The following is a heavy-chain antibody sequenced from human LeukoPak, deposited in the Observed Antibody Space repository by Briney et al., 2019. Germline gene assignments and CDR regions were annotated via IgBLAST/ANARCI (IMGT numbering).Heavy chain of an antibody. D-gene: IGHD5-18*01. CDR3: ARDKVRIQPESYFDY. J-gene: IGHJ4*02. Sequence: PSETLSLTCTVSGDSITNTYYYWAWIRQPPGKGLEWIGSIYETEETWYNPSLKSRVAISLDTSKNQFSLQLNSVTPEDTAVYYCARDKVRIQPESYFDYWGQGTLVTVSS. V-gene: IGHV4-39*07. CDR1: GDSITNTYYY. CDR2: IYETEET.